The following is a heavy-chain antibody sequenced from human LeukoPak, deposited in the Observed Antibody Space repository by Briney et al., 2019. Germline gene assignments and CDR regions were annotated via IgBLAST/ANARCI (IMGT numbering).Heavy chain of an antibody. CDR2: IYTNGGA. V-gene: IGHV4-61*02. CDR1: GGSVTSGNYY. J-gene: IGHJ4*02. Sequence: PSQTLSLTCTVSGGSVTSGNYYWNWIRQPAGKGPEWIGRIYTNGGASYNPSLKSRVTISIDASKNQFSLKLSSVTAADTAVYYCAREPPGYWGQGILVTVSS. CDR3: AREPPGY.